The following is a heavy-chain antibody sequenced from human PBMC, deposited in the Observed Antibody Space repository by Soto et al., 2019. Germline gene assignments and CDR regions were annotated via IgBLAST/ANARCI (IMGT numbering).Heavy chain of an antibody. CDR2: ISHTGTT. V-gene: IGHV4-4*07. D-gene: IGHD2-21*01. Sequence: TLSLTCSVFGVSITPYYWSWIRQPAGKGLEWIGRISHTGTTNSNPSLEGRVTMSVDPSKNQISLRLGSATAADTATYYCARGPYCGDECYFAYWGQGALVTVSS. CDR3: ARGPYCGDECYFAY. J-gene: IGHJ4*02. CDR1: GVSITPYY.